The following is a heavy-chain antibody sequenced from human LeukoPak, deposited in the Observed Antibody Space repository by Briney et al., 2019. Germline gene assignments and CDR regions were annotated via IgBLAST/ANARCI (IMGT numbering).Heavy chain of an antibody. CDR2: LNPNSGGS. CDR1: GYIFTGYY. Sequence: ASVKVSCRTSGYIFTGYYTHWVRQAPGQGLEWVGWLNPNSGGSLYAQKFQGRVTMTMDTSISTAYMELSRLRSDDTAVYFCARSHSPVTSIRRHYYNLYMDVWGTGTTVTVSS. CDR3: ARSHSPVTSIRRHYYNLYMDV. V-gene: IGHV1-2*02. J-gene: IGHJ6*03. D-gene: IGHD4-17*01.